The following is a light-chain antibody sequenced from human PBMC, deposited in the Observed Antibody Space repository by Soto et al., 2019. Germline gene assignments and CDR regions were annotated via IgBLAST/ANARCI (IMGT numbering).Light chain of an antibody. J-gene: IGKJ4*01. CDR2: DAS. CDR3: QQRSNWPSLT. V-gene: IGKV3-11*01. Sequence: EIFFTQSPWTLSLSPVGXXTLXVRASQSVSNNYLAWYQQKPGQAPRLLIYDASNRATGIPARFSGSGSGTDFTLTISSLEPEDFAVYYCQQRSNWPSLTFGGGTKVDIK. CDR1: QSVSNNY.